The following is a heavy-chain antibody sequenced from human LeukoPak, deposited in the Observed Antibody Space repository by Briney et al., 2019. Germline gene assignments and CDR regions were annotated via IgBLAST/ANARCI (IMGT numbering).Heavy chain of an antibody. D-gene: IGHD3-22*01. J-gene: IGHJ4*02. CDR1: GRSFSGCY. V-gene: IGHV4-34*01. Sequence: SETQSLTCAVYGRSFSGCYWSWIRQPPGKGLEWIGEINHSGSTNYNPSLKSRVTISVDTSKNQFSLKLSSVTAADTAVYYCARTRPRTDYYDSSGYYNYWGQGTLVTVSS. CDR2: INHSGST. CDR3: ARTRPRTDYYDSSGYYNY.